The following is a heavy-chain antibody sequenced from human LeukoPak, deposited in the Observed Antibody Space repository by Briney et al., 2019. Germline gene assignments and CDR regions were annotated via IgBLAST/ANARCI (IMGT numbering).Heavy chain of an antibody. CDR1: GGSISSYY. D-gene: IGHD3-10*01. V-gene: IGHV4-59*08. CDR2: IYYSGST. Sequence: SETLSLTCTVSGGSISSYYWSWIRQPPGKGLEWIGYIYYSGSTNYNPSLKSRVTISVDTSKNQFSLKLSSVTAADTAVYYCARCIGFGELWENWLDPWGQGTLVTVSS. CDR3: ARCIGFGELWENWLDP. J-gene: IGHJ5*02.